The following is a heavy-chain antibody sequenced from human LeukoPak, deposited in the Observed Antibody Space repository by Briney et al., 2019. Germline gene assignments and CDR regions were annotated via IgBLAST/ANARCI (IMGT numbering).Heavy chain of an antibody. J-gene: IGHJ4*02. Sequence: GGSLRLSCAASGFTFSSYWMHWVRQVPGKGREWVSYISGSSGTVYYADSVKGRFTISRDNAKNLLYLQMNSLRDDDTAVYYCGRVYWYSSGWYSDYWGQGTLVTVSS. D-gene: IGHD6-19*01. CDR1: GFTFSSYW. V-gene: IGHV3-48*02. CDR2: ISGSSGTV. CDR3: GRVYWYSSGWYSDY.